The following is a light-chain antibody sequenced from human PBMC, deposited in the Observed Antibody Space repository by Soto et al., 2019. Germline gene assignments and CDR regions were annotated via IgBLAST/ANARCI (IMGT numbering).Light chain of an antibody. CDR3: SSYRTGGPFV. Sequence: QSVLTQAAAVSGSPGQSIAISCTGTSSDVGGYNYVSWYQQLPGKAPKLLISEVSNRPSGVSHRFSGSKSGNTASLTISGLQAEDEADYYCSSYRTGGPFVFGTGTKVTVL. CDR1: SSDVGGYNY. CDR2: EVS. V-gene: IGLV2-14*01. J-gene: IGLJ1*01.